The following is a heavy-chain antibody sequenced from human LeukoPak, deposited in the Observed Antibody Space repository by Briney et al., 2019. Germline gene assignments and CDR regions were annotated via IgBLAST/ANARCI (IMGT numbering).Heavy chain of an antibody. J-gene: IGHJ4*02. CDR1: GYTFTSYF. D-gene: IGHD5-24*01. V-gene: IGHV1-46*01. Sequence: GASVKVSCKASGYTFTSYFMHWVRQAPGQGLEWMGIINPNGGSTRYAQKFQGRVTMTRDTSTSTVFIEMSSLRSEDTAVYYCARGIGNGYRLFGYWGQGTLVTVSS. CDR2: INPNGGST. CDR3: ARGIGNGYRLFGY.